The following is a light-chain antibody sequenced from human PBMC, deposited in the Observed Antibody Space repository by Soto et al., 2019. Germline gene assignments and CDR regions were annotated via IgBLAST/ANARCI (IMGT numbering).Light chain of an antibody. J-gene: IGLJ3*02. CDR1: SGHSSYA. CDR3: QTWVNGFRV. CDR2: VNSDGSH. V-gene: IGLV4-69*01. Sequence: QSVLTQSPSASASLGASVKLTCTLSSGHSSYAIAWHQQQPEKGPRYLMKVNSDGSHTKGDGIPDRFSGSSSGAERYLTISSLQSEDEADYYCQTWVNGFRVFGGGTKLTVL.